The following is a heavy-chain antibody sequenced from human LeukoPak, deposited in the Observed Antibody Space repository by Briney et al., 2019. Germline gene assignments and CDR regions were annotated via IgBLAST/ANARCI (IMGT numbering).Heavy chain of an antibody. V-gene: IGHV1-69*04. CDR3: ARVSYDSQNPLGY. CDR2: IIPILGIA. Sequence: ASVKVSCKASGGTFSSYAISWVRQAPGQGLEWMGRIIPILGIANYAQKFQGRVTITADKSTSTAYMELSSLRSEDTAVYYCARVSYDSQNPLGYWGQGTLVTVSS. CDR1: GGTFSSYA. D-gene: IGHD3-22*01. J-gene: IGHJ4*02.